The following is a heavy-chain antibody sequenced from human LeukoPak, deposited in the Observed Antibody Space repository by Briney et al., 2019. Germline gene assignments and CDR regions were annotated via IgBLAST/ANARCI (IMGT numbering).Heavy chain of an antibody. J-gene: IGHJ4*02. CDR3: AKDHSGDYFDY. V-gene: IGHV3-23*01. D-gene: IGHD2-15*01. CDR2: ISGGGGST. Sequence: GGSLRLSCAASGFTFSSYAMSWVRQAPGKGLEWVSAISGGGGSTYYADSVKGRFTISRDNSKNTLYLQMNSLRAEDTAVYHCAKDHSGDYFDYWGQGTLVTVSS. CDR1: GFTFSSYA.